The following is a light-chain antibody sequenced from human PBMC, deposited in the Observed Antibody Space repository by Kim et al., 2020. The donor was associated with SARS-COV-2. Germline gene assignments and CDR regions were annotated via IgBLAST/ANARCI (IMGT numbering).Light chain of an antibody. CDR3: QQYNEWPPWT. CDR2: SAS. CDR1: QSVGLN. V-gene: IGKV3-15*01. Sequence: EIVVTQSPVTLSVSPGERATLSCRTSQSVGLNLAWYQQRPGQAPRLLMHSASTRATGIPVRFSGSGSGTEFTLTITDLQSEDSAVYHCQQYNEWPPWTFGQGTKVDIK. J-gene: IGKJ1*01.